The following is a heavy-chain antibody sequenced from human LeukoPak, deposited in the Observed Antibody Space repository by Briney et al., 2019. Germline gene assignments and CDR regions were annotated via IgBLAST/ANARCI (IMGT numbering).Heavy chain of an antibody. Sequence: GGSLRLSCAGSGFTFSSFAMTWVRQAPGKGLEWVALISGVGDAIHYADSVKGRFIISRDNSKNTLFLQMNGLRADDSAIYYCAKESKWLPSYWGQGTRVTVSS. CDR3: AKESKWLPSY. J-gene: IGHJ4*02. V-gene: IGHV3-23*01. CDR1: GFTFSSFA. CDR2: ISGVGDAI. D-gene: IGHD6-19*01.